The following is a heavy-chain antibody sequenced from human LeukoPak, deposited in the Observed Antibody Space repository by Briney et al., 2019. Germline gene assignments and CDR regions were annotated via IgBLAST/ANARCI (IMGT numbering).Heavy chain of an antibody. Sequence: EGSLRLSCAASRITVSRNYMNWVRQAPGKGLEWISVMYSGGTTYYADSVKGRFTISRDNSKNTLYLQMNSLRAEDTAVYYCAKDFLRAFDYWGQGTLVTVSS. CDR1: RITVSRNY. D-gene: IGHD2/OR15-2a*01. V-gene: IGHV3-66*02. CDR3: AKDFLRAFDY. J-gene: IGHJ4*02. CDR2: MYSGGTT.